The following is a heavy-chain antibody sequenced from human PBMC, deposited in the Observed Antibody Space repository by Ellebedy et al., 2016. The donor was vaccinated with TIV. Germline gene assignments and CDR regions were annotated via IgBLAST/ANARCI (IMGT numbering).Heavy chain of an antibody. CDR2: IYSGGST. V-gene: IGHV3-53*01. Sequence: GESLKISCVASGLTVSSNFMNWVRQAPGKGLEWVSVIYSGGSTYYADSVKGRFSISRDNSKNTLYLQINTLRAEDTAVYYCARGYQFRNWLDPWGQGTLVTVSS. CDR3: ARGYQFRNWLDP. CDR1: GLTVSSNF. J-gene: IGHJ5*02. D-gene: IGHD2-2*01.